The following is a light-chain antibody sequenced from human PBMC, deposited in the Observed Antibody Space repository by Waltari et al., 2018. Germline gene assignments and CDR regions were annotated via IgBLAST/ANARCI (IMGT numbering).Light chain of an antibody. Sequence: QSALAQPASVSGSPGQSITISCSGTSRDVGAYNLLSWYQPHPGKAPKLTIFEVSARPSGISHRFSGSKSGNTASLTISGLQAEDEADYYCCSYAGGATVLFGGGTKLTVL. J-gene: IGLJ3*02. CDR2: EVS. CDR1: SRDVGAYNL. CDR3: CSYAGGATVL. V-gene: IGLV2-23*02.